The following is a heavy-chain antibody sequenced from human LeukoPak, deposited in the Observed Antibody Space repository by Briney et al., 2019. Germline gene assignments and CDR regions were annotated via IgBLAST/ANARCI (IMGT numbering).Heavy chain of an antibody. CDR2: INHSGST. V-gene: IGHV4-34*01. Sequence: ASETLSLTCAIYGGSFSGYYWSWTRQPPGKGLEWIGEINHSGSTNYNPSLKSRVTISVDTSKNQFSLKLSSVTAADTAVYYCNGYCSSTSCYGGGYWGQGTLVTASS. CDR1: GGSFSGYY. D-gene: IGHD2-2*03. CDR3: NGYCSSTSCYGGGY. J-gene: IGHJ4*02.